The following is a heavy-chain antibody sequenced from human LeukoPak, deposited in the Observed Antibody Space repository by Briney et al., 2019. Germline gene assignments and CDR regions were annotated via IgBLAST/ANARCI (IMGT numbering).Heavy chain of an antibody. CDR1: GGSISSYY. J-gene: IGHJ4*02. CDR3: ARDRHYYDSSGYYGIDY. CDR2: IYYSGST. V-gene: IGHV4-59*01. Sequence: SETLSLTCTVSGGSISSYYWSWIRQPPGKGLEWIGYIYYSGSTNYNPSLKSRVTISVDTSKSQFSLKLSSVTAADTAVYYCARDRHYYDSSGYYGIDYWGQGTLVTVSS. D-gene: IGHD3-22*01.